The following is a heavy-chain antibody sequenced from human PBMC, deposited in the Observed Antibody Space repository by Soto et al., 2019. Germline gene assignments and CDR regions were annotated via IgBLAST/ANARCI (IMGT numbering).Heavy chain of an antibody. CDR2: IYFSGST. V-gene: IGHV4-30-4*08. D-gene: IGHD6-13*01. J-gene: IGHJ4*02. CDR1: GVSITNTAYY. CDR3: ASRHSSPYFDY. Sequence: PSETLSLTCTVSGVSITNTAYYWGWVRQPPGKGLEWIGSIYFSGSTYYNPSLKSRVTISVDTSKNQFSLKLNSVTAADTAVYYCASRHSSPYFDYWGQGTLVTVSS.